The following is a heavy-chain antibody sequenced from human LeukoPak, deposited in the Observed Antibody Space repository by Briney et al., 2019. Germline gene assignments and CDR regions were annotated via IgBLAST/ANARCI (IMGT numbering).Heavy chain of an antibody. D-gene: IGHD3-10*01. CDR3: ARGPTYYYGPYYYYYMDV. V-gene: IGHV3-7*01. CDR2: IKQDGSEK. CDR1: GFSFSSYA. Sequence: GGSLRLSCAASGFSFSSYAMSWVRQAPGKGLEWVANIKQDGSEKYYVDSVKGRFTISRDNAKNSLYLQMNSLRAEDTAVYYCARGPTYYYGPYYYYYMDVWGKGTTVTVSS. J-gene: IGHJ6*03.